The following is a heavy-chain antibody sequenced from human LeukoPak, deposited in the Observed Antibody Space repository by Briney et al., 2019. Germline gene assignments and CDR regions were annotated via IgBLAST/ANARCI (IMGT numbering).Heavy chain of an antibody. CDR2: LSGSAGGT. CDR1: GITLSNYA. D-gene: IGHD3-10*01. Sequence: GGSLRLSCGVSGITLSNYAMSWVRRAPGKGLEWVAGLSGSAGGTTYADSVKGRFTISRDNSKNTLFLQMDRLRAEDTAVYFCAKRSVVVRVFLVGFHREAYYFDSWGQGAQVTVSS. CDR3: AKRSVVVRVFLVGFHREAYYFDS. V-gene: IGHV3-23*01. J-gene: IGHJ4*02.